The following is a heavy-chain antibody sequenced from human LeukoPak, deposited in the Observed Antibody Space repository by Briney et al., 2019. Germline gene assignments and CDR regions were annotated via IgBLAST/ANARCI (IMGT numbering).Heavy chain of an antibody. D-gene: IGHD3-10*01. CDR3: AREGIGEFSFDY. CDR1: GFTFDDYA. V-gene: IGHV3-9*01. Sequence: GGSLRLSCAASGFTFDDYAMHWVRQAPGKGLEWVSGISWNSGSIGYADSVKGRLTISRDNAKNSLYLQMNSLRAEDTAVYYCAREGIGEFSFDYWGQGTLVTVSS. CDR2: ISWNSGSI. J-gene: IGHJ4*02.